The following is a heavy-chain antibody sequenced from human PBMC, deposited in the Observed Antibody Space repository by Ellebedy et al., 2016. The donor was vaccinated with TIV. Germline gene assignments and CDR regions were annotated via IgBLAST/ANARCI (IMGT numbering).Heavy chain of an antibody. J-gene: IGHJ4*01. V-gene: IGHV5-51*01. CDR2: LYPGDSST. D-gene: IGHD6-13*01. CDR1: GYRFTAHW. CDR3: ARPAHSSNWYYFDN. Sequence: GESLKISCKGSGYRFTAHWVAWVRQTPGKGLEWMGVLYPGDSSTIYSPSFQGQVSLSADRSTGTAFLEWSSLEASDTAMYYCARPAHSSNWYYFDNWGQGTQVTVSS.